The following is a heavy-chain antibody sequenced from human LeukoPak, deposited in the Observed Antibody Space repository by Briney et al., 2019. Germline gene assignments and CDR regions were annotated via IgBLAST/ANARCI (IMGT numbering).Heavy chain of an antibody. CDR3: ARTWPGGSALDY. V-gene: IGHV1-69*05. J-gene: IGHJ4*02. CDR1: GGTFSNFA. D-gene: IGHD3-16*01. CDR2: NIPMFGTP. Sequence: SVKVSCKASGGTFSNFAISWVRQAPGQGLEWMGGNIPMFGTPNNAQRFQGRVTITTDESTNTAYMELSGLIYEDTAVYYCARTWPGGSALDYWGQGTLVTVSS.